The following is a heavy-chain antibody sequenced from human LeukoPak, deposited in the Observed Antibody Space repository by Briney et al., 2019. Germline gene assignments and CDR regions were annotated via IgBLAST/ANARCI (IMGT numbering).Heavy chain of an antibody. D-gene: IGHD6-13*01. CDR1: GFSLHTSGVG. CDR2: IYWDDDK. Sequence: SGPTLVHPPRPLTLTCTLSGFSLHTSGVGVGWIRQPPVKALEWLALIYWDDDKRYSPSLKSRFTITKDTSKNQVVLTMTNMDPVDTATYYCAHSFSSSQRLKFKHFQHWGQGTLVTVSS. V-gene: IGHV2-5*02. J-gene: IGHJ1*01. CDR3: AHSFSSSQRLKFKHFQH.